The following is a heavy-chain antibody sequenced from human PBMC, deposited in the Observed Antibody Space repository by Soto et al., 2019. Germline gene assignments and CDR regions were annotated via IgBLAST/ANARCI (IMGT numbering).Heavy chain of an antibody. Sequence: ASVKVSCKASGYPFTRYGISWVRQAPGQGLEWMGWISAYNGNTNYAQKLQGRVTMTTDTSTSTAYMELRSLRSDDTAVYYCARDSGTRKLERRFDYWGQGTLVTVSS. J-gene: IGHJ4*02. CDR1: GYPFTRYG. CDR2: ISAYNGNT. D-gene: IGHD1-1*01. V-gene: IGHV1-18*01. CDR3: ARDSGTRKLERRFDY.